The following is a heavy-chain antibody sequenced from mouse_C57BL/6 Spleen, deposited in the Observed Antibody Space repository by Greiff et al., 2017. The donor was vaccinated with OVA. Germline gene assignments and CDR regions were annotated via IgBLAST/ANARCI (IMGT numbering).Heavy chain of an antibody. CDR1: GYTFTDYY. CDR2: INPNNGGT. CDR3: AMGYDGYYYAMDY. D-gene: IGHD2-3*01. V-gene: IGHV1-26*01. Sequence: EVQLQQSGPELVKPGASVKISCKASGYTFTDYYMNWVKQSHGKSLEWIGDINPNNGGTSYKQKFKGKATLTVDKSSSTAYMELRSLTSEDSAVYYCAMGYDGYYYAMDYWGQGTSVTVSS. J-gene: IGHJ4*01.